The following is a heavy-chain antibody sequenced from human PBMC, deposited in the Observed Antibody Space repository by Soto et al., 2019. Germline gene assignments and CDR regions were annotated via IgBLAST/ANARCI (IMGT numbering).Heavy chain of an antibody. CDR3: ARRRVCFDY. V-gene: IGHV4-39*01. J-gene: IGHJ4*02. Sequence: PSETLSLTCTVSGASINSNTYYWGWIRQPPGKGLEWIGSVFSSGTTYYSPSLKGRVTILMDMSRNQFFLNLNSVTAADTATYYCARRRVCFDYRGQGARVTVSS. CDR1: GASINSNTYY. CDR2: VFSSGTT.